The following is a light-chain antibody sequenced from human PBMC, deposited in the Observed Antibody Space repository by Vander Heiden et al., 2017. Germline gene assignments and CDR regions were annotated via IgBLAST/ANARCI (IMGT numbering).Light chain of an antibody. Sequence: DIVMTQSPDSLAVSLVERAAINCKSSQSVLYSLNNKNYLAWYQQRPGQPPKLLISWASTRESGVPDRFSGSGSETDFTLTISSLQAEDVAVYYCQQYYDTPRTFGGGTKVEIK. J-gene: IGKJ4*01. CDR1: QSVLYSLNNKNY. CDR3: QQYYDTPRT. CDR2: WAS. V-gene: IGKV4-1*01.